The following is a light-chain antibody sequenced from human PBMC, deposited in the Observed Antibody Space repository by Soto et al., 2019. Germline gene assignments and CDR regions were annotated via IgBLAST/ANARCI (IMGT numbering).Light chain of an antibody. Sequence: SALTQPASVSGSPGQAITISCSGTSSDVGAFNYVSWYQQHPGKAPKLMIYDVSNRPSGVSNRFSGSKSGNTASLTISGLQAEDEADYYCSSYTSRSTLVFGTGTKVTVL. J-gene: IGLJ1*01. CDR3: SSYTSRSTLV. V-gene: IGLV2-14*03. CDR2: DVS. CDR1: SSDVGAFNY.